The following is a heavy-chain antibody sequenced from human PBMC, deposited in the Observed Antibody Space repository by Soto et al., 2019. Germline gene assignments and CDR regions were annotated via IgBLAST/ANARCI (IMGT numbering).Heavy chain of an antibody. J-gene: IGHJ4*02. CDR3: ARNYDSSGYYFGAFDY. V-gene: IGHV1-46*01. Sequence: QVQLVQSGAEVKKPGASVKVSCKASGYTFTSYDMHWVRQAPGQGLEWMGIINPSGGSTSYAQKFQGRVTMTRDTSTSTVYMELSSLRSEDTAVYYCARNYDSSGYYFGAFDYWGQGTLVTVSS. CDR2: INPSGGST. CDR1: GYTFTSYD. D-gene: IGHD3-22*01.